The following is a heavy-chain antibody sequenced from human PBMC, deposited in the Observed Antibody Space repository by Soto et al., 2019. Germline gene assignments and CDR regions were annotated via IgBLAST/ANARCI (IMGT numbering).Heavy chain of an antibody. V-gene: IGHV3-30-3*01. CDR1: GFTFTTFA. Sequence: GGSLRLSCAASGFTFTTFALYWVRQAPGKGLEWVAVISYDGSKKYYADSVRGRFTISRDNSKNTLYLQMNGLRTEDSAVYYCTRDMDYGDRAFGDYWGQGTLVTVSS. CDR3: TRDMDYGDRAFGDY. CDR2: ISYDGSKK. J-gene: IGHJ4*02. D-gene: IGHD4-17*01.